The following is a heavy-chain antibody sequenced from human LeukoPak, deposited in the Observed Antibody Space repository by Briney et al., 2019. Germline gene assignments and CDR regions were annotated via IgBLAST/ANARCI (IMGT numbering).Heavy chain of an antibody. J-gene: IGHJ4*02. CDR2: INSDGTST. CDR3: ARMASGVTGY. D-gene: IGHD5-24*01. V-gene: IGHV3-74*01. CDR1: GFPFSRDW. Sequence: GGSLRLSCAASGFPFSRDWMHWVRQAPGKGLVWVSRINSDGTSTIYADSVKGRFTISRDNAKNTLYLQMNSLRAEDTAVYYCARMASGVTGYWGQRTLVTVSS.